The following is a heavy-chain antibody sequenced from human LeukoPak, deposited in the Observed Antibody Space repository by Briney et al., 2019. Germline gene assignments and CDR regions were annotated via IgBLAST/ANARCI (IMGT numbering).Heavy chain of an antibody. D-gene: IGHD3-22*01. V-gene: IGHV3-23*01. J-gene: IGHJ4*02. CDR2: ITYNGANS. Sequence: GGSLRLSCVASGFTFSNFAMSWVRQAPGKGLEWVSSITYNGANSYYADSVKGRFTISRDSSKNILYLQMNSLRAEDTAVYYCAKESVAYDLVDWGQGTLVIVSS. CDR1: GFTFSNFA. CDR3: AKESVAYDLVD.